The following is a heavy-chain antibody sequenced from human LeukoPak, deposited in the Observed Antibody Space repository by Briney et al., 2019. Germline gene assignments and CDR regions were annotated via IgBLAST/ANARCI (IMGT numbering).Heavy chain of an antibody. J-gene: IGHJ4*02. CDR2: INHDGTGT. CDR3: ATVSDY. V-gene: IGHV3-74*01. Sequence: GGSLRLSCAASGFTFSNFWMHWVRQVPGKGLVWVSGINHDGTGTYYADSVKGRFTISRDNAKNTVYLQMNGLRAEDTTVYYCATVSDYWGQGTLVTVSS. CDR1: GFTFSNFW.